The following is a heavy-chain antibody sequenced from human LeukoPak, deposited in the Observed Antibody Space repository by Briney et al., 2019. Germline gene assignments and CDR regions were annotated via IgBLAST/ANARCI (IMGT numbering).Heavy chain of an antibody. CDR1: GYTFTGYY. Sequence: ASVKVSCKASGYTFTGYYMHWVRQAPGQGLEWMGWINLNSGGTNYAQKFQGRVTMTRDTSISTAYMELSRLRSDDTAVYYCARDIWDVDTAMVRYFDYWGQGTLVTVSS. J-gene: IGHJ4*02. CDR3: ARDIWDVDTAMVRYFDY. D-gene: IGHD5-18*01. CDR2: INLNSGGT. V-gene: IGHV1-2*02.